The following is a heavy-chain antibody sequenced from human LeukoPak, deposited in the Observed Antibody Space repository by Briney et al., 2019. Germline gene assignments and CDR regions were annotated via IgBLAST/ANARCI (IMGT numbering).Heavy chain of an antibody. CDR2: SSSSSSYI. V-gene: IGHV3-21*01. Sequence: GGSLRLSCAASGFTFSTYSMNWVRQAPGKGLEWVSSSSSSSSYIYYADSVKGRFTISRDNAKNSLYLQMNSLGVEDTAVYYCARGIAVAGKGPVDYWGQGTLVTVSS. J-gene: IGHJ4*02. CDR1: GFTFSTYS. CDR3: ARGIAVAGKGPVDY. D-gene: IGHD6-19*01.